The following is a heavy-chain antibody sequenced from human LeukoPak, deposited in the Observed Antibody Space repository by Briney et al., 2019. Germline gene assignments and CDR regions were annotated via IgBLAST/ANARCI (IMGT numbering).Heavy chain of an antibody. Sequence: PGGSLRLSCAASGFTFSRYWMHWVRQAPGKGLVWVSRINSDGSSTSYADSVKGRFTISRDNAKNTLYLQMNSLRAEDTAVYYCAKAMGATLFDYWGQGTLVTVSS. CDR3: AKAMGATLFDY. D-gene: IGHD1-26*01. CDR1: GFTFSRYW. V-gene: IGHV3-74*01. J-gene: IGHJ4*02. CDR2: INSDGSST.